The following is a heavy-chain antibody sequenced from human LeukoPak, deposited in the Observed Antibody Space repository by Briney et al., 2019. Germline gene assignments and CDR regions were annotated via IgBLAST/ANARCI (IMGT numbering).Heavy chain of an antibody. CDR3: ARALGWESFYYGSGGSFWFDP. V-gene: IGHV4-59*01. CDR1: GGSISSYY. Sequence: PSETLSLTCTVSGGSISSYYWSWIRQPPGKGLEWIGYIYYSGSTNYNPSLKSRVTISVDTSKNQFSLKLSSVTAADTAVYYCARALGWESFYYGSGGSFWFDPWGQGTLVTVSS. CDR2: IYYSGST. D-gene: IGHD3-10*01. J-gene: IGHJ5*02.